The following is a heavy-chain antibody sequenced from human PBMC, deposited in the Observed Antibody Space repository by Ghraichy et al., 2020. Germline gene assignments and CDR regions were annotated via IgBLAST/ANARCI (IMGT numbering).Heavy chain of an antibody. CDR3: AKVTPPYDYVWGSYLFWVDV. CDR1: GFTFSSYA. CDR2: ISGSGGST. J-gene: IGHJ6*02. D-gene: IGHD3-16*02. Sequence: GGSLRLSCAASGFTFSSYAMSWVRQAPGKGLEWVSAISGSGGSTYYADSVKGRFTISRDNSKNTLYLQMNSLRAEDTAVYYCAKVTPPYDYVWGSYLFWVDVWGQGTTVTVSS. V-gene: IGHV3-23*01.